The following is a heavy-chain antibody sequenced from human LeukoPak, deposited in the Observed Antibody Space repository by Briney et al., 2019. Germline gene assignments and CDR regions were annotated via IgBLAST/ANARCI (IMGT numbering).Heavy chain of an antibody. CDR2: IYPGDSDT. Sequence: GESLKISCKGSEYSFTSYWIGWVRQMPGKGLEWMGIIYPGDSDTRYSPSFQGQVTISADKSISTAYLQWSSLKASDTAMYYCARLTDYDILTGYSYYFDYWGQGTLVTVSS. CDR1: EYSFTSYW. D-gene: IGHD3-9*01. CDR3: ARLTDYDILTGYSYYFDY. J-gene: IGHJ4*02. V-gene: IGHV5-51*01.